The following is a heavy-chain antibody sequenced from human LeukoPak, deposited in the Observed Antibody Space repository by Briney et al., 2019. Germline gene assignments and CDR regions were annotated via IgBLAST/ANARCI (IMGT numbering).Heavy chain of an antibody. CDR2: INHSGST. D-gene: IGHD4-11*01. V-gene: IGHV4-34*01. CDR1: GGSFSGYY. J-gene: IGHJ4*02. Sequence: SETLSLTCAVYGGSFSGYYWSWIRQPPGKGLEWIGEINHSGSTNYNPSLKSRVTISVDTSKNQFSLKLSSVTAAGTAVYYCARGVVTVTYFDYWGQGTLVTVSS. CDR3: ARGVVTVTYFDY.